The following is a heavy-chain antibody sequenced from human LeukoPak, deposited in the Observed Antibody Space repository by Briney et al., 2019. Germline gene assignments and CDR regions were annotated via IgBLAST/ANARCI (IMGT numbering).Heavy chain of an antibody. CDR1: GDSINSGDYY. V-gene: IGHV4-30-4*08. J-gene: IGHJ5*02. Sequence: PSQTLSLTCSVSGDSINSGDYYWSWIRQPPGKGLEWIGYIYYSGTTYYNPSLRSRVTVSVDTSKNRFSLKLNSVTAADTAVYYCARAVQASLQPRFDPWGQGTLATVSS. D-gene: IGHD1-1*01. CDR3: ARAVQASLQPRFDP. CDR2: IYYSGTT.